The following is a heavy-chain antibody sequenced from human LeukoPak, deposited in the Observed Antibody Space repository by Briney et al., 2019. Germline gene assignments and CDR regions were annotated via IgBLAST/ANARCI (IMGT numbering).Heavy chain of an antibody. CDR1: GGSISNYY. CDR2: IYYSGST. Sequence: SETLSLTCTVSGGSISNYYWSWIRQPPGKGLEWIGYIYYSGSTNYNPSLKSRVTISVDTSKNQFSLKLSSVTAADTAVYYCARGYSYGYSPGYYFDYWGQGTLVTVSS. CDR3: ARGYSYGYSPGYYFDY. J-gene: IGHJ4*02. V-gene: IGHV4-59*01. D-gene: IGHD5-18*01.